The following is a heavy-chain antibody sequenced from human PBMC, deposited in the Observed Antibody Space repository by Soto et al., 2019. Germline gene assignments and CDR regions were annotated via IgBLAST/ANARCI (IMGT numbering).Heavy chain of an antibody. J-gene: IGHJ6*03. CDR2: TYYRSKWYN. CDR3: ARDPELELPYYYYYMDV. V-gene: IGHV6-1*01. Sequence: SQTLSLTCAISGDSFSSNSAAWNWIRQSPSRGLEWLGRTYYRSKWYNDYAVSVKSRITINPDTSKNQFSLQLNSVTPEDTAVYYCARDPELELPYYYYYMDVWGKGTTVTVSS. D-gene: IGHD1-7*01. CDR1: GDSFSSNSAA.